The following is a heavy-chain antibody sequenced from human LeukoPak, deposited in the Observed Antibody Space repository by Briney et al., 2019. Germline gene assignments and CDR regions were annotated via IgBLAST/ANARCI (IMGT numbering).Heavy chain of an antibody. CDR2: INWDGGST. J-gene: IGHJ4*01. V-gene: IGHV3-43*01. CDR3: TKDLGKVIAAAGTSGFDT. Sequence: GGSLRLSCEASGFNFQDYTMHWVRQPPGKGLEWVALINWDGGSTYYGDSVKGRFTISRDTSKNALYLQMHSLRSEDTALYHCTKDLGKVIAAAGTSGFDTWGRGTLVTVSS. CDR1: GFNFQDYT. D-gene: IGHD6-13*01.